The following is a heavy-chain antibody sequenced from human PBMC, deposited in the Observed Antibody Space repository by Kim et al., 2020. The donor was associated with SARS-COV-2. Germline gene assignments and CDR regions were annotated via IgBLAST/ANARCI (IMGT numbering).Heavy chain of an antibody. Sequence: SETLSLTCTVSGGSISSYYWSWVRQPPGKGLEWIGYIFNSGRTNYNPSLKSRLNISVDTSKNQFSLKLSSVTAADTAMYFCARASSYYVIDYWGQGTLVTVSS. D-gene: IGHD1-26*01. CDR1: GGSISSYY. CDR2: IFNSGRT. CDR3: ARASSYYVIDY. V-gene: IGHV4-59*13. J-gene: IGHJ4*02.